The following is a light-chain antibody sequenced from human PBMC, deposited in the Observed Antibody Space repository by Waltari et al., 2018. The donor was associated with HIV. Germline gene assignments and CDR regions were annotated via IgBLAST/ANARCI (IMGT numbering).Light chain of an antibody. CDR2: SSN. Sequence: QSVLTQPPSASGTPGQRVTISCSGSSSNIGSNTVNWYQQLPGTAPNLLFCSSNPRTSGVPDRFSGSKSGTSASLAISGLQSEDEADYYCAAWDDSLNGWVFGGGTKLTVL. CDR3: AAWDDSLNGWV. V-gene: IGLV1-44*01. J-gene: IGLJ3*02. CDR1: SSNIGSNT.